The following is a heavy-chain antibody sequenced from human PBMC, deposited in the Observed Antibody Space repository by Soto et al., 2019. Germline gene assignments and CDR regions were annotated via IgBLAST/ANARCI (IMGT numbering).Heavy chain of an antibody. CDR2: ISSSSSYI. Sequence: PGGSLRLSCAASGFTFSSYSMNWVRQAPGKGLEWVSSISSSSSYIYYADSVKGRFTISRDNAKNSLYLQMNSLRAEDTAVYYCARSQRLRSDAFDIWGQGTMVTVSS. CDR1: GFTFSSYS. J-gene: IGHJ3*02. CDR3: ARSQRLRSDAFDI. D-gene: IGHD6-25*01. V-gene: IGHV3-21*01.